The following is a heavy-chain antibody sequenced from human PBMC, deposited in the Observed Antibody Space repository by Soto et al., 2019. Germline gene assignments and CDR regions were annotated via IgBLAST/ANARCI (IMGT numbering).Heavy chain of an antibody. J-gene: IGHJ5*02. CDR2: ITYSGST. CDR1: GGSISSCGYY. Sequence: QVQLQESGPGLVKPSQTLSLTCNVSGGSISSCGYYWGWIRQHPGKGLEWIGYITYSGSTYYNSSLNSPVTISEGTSKLQFFLKLSSVTAADTAVYYCARFSCGSANIPHRSFDPWGQGTLVTVSS. V-gene: IGHV4-31*01. CDR3: ARFSCGSANIPHRSFDP. D-gene: IGHD2-2*01.